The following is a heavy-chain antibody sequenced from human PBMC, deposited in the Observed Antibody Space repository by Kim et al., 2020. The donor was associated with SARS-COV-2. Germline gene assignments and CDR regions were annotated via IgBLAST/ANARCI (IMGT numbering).Heavy chain of an antibody. CDR2: INHSGST. J-gene: IGHJ6*03. D-gene: IGHD6-19*01. Sequence: AETLSLTCAVYGGSFSGYYWSWIRQPPGKGLEWIGEINHSGSTNYNPSLKSRVTISVDTSKNQFYLKLSSVTAADTAVYYCARGTRQWLSRHDYDYMDVWGKGTTVTVSS. V-gene: IGHV4-34*01. CDR3: ARGTRQWLSRHDYDYMDV. CDR1: GGSFSGYY.